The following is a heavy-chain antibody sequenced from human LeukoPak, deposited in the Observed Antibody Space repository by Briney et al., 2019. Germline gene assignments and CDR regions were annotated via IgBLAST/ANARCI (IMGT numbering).Heavy chain of an antibody. V-gene: IGHV3-23*01. D-gene: IGHD5-24*01. J-gene: IGHJ4*02. CDR2: ISGSGGNT. CDR3: AKVQEMDTILPPFHY. CDR1: GFTFSNYA. Sequence: GGSLRLSCAASGFTFSNYAMSWVRQVPGKGLEWVSAISGSGGNTFYADSVKGRFTISRDNSKNTLYLQVNSLRAADTAIYYCAKVQEMDTILPPFHYWGQGALVTVSS.